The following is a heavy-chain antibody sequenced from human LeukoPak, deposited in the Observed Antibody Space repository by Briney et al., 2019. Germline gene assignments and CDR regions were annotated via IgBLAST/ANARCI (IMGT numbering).Heavy chain of an antibody. D-gene: IGHD3-10*01. J-gene: IGHJ5*02. CDR1: GGSISSSSYY. V-gene: IGHV4-39*01. Sequence: SGTLSLTCAVSGGSISSSSYYWGWIRQPPGKGLEWIGSIYYSGSTYYNPSLKSRVTISVDTSKNQFSLKLSSVTAADTAVYYCARTNYGSGTLPLYNWFDPWGQGTLVTVSS. CDR2: IYYSGST. CDR3: ARTNYGSGTLPLYNWFDP.